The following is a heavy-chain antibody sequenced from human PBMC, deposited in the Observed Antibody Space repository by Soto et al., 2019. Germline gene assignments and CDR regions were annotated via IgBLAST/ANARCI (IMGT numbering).Heavy chain of an antibody. J-gene: IGHJ6*02. Sequence: SETLSLTCTVSDASISSYYSSWNRQNPGKGLEWIGYIYYSGSTNYNPSLKSRVTISVDTSKNQFSLKLSSVTAADTAVYYCAIPGDDILTGYAGPIPGYYYYGMDVWGQGTTVTVSS. CDR2: IYYSGST. V-gene: IGHV4-59*01. CDR3: AIPGDDILTGYAGPIPGYYYYGMDV. D-gene: IGHD3-9*01. CDR1: DASISSYY.